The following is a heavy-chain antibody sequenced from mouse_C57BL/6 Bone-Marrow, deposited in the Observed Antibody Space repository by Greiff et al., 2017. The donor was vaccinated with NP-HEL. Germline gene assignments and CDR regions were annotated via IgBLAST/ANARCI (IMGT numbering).Heavy chain of an antibody. J-gene: IGHJ4*01. CDR2: IRSKSNNYAT. CDR3: VSLIYYGYDSNYAMDY. CDR1: GFSFNTYA. Sequence: EVKLMESGGGLVQPKGSLKLSCAASGFSFNTYAMNWVRQAPGKGLEWVARIRSKSNNYATYYADSVKDRFTISRDDSESMLYLQMNNLKTEDTAMYYCVSLIYYGYDSNYAMDYWGQGTSVTVSS. V-gene: IGHV10-1*01. D-gene: IGHD2-2*01.